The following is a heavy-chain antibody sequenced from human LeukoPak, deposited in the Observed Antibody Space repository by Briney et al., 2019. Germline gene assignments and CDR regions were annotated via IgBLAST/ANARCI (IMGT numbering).Heavy chain of an antibody. J-gene: IGHJ4*02. Sequence: PGGSLRLSCAASGFIFSSYGMHWVRQAPGKGLEWVAVISYDGGNISYTDSVKGRFTISRDNSKNTLYLQMNSLRAEDTAVYYCAKGYYYDSSGYYYQYYFDYWGQGTLVTVSS. CDR3: AKGYYYDSSGYYYQYYFDY. D-gene: IGHD3-22*01. CDR2: ISYDGGNI. CDR1: GFIFSSYG. V-gene: IGHV3-30*18.